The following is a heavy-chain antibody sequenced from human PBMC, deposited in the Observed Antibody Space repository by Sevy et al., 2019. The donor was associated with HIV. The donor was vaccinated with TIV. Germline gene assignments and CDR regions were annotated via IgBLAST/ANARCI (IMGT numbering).Heavy chain of an antibody. V-gene: IGHV3-30*18. D-gene: IGHD5-18*01. CDR1: GFTFSSYG. CDR3: AKVYRGYSSFYGMDV. J-gene: IGHJ6*02. CDR2: ISYDGSNK. Sequence: GGSLRLSCAASGFTFSSYGMHWVRQAPGKGLEWVAVISYDGSNKYYADSVKGRFTISRDNSKNTLYLQMNSLRAEDTAVYYGAKVYRGYSSFYGMDVWGQGTTVTVSS.